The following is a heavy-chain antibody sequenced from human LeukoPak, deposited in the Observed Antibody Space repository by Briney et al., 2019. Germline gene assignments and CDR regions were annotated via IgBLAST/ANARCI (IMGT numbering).Heavy chain of an antibody. J-gene: IGHJ4*02. CDR3: AKAGYGSGSSSFDQ. V-gene: IGHV3-7*01. CDR2: IKQDGSEK. CDR1: GFTCSDYR. D-gene: IGHD3-10*01. Sequence: QPGGSLRLSCAASGFTCSDYRMSWLRQAPGKGLEWVANIKQDGSEKYYVDSVKGRFTISRDIGKNSLHLQMNTLRAEDTAVYYCAKAGYGSGSSSFDQWGQGTLVSVCS.